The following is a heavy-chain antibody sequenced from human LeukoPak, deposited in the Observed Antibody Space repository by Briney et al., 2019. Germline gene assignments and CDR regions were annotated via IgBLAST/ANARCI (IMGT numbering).Heavy chain of an antibody. CDR2: ISSTDSYI. V-gene: IGHV3-21*01. CDR3: ARAERLLEWLLDS. D-gene: IGHD3-3*01. CDR1: GFTFSRHT. J-gene: IGHJ4*02. Sequence: GGSLRLSCAASGFTFSRHTMNWARQAPGKGLDWVSSISSTDSYIYYAESLKGRFTVTSDNAKNHVYLQMNSLRVDDTAVYYCARAERLLEWLLDSWGQGTLVTVSS.